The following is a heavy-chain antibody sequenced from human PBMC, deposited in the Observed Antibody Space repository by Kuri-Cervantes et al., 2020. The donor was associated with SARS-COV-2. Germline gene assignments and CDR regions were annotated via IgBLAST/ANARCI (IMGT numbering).Heavy chain of an antibody. D-gene: IGHD2-2*01. CDR3: TTEEIVVVPAARIGDYYYYYYGMDV. J-gene: IGHJ6*02. CDR1: GFTFSNAW. V-gene: IGHV3-15*07. CDR2: IKSKTDGGTT. Sequence: GESLRLSCAASGFTFSNAWMNWVRQAPGKGLEWVGRIKSKTDGGTTDYAAPVKGRFTISRDDSKNTLYLQMNSLKTEDTAVYYCTTEEIVVVPAARIGDYYYYYYGMDVWGQGTTVTVSS.